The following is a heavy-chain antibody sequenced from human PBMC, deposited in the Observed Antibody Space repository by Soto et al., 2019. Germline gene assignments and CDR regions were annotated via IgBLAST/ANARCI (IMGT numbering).Heavy chain of an antibody. CDR3: VRDGTRTLRDWFDP. D-gene: IGHD1-1*01. V-gene: IGHV4-4*07. CDR2: IYATGTT. Sequence: SETLSLTCTVSGASISGFYWSWIRKSAGKGLEWIGRIYATGTTDYNPSLKSRVMMSVDTSKKQFSLKLRSVTAADTAVYYCVRDGTRTLRDWFDPWGQGISVTVSS. CDR1: GASISGFY. J-gene: IGHJ5*02.